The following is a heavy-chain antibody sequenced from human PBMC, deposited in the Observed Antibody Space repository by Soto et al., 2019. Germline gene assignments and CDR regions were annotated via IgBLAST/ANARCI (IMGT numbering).Heavy chain of an antibody. CDR1: GYTFTSYG. J-gene: IGHJ6*02. V-gene: IGHV1-18*04. CDR2: ISAYNGNT. Sequence: GASVKVSCKASGYTFTSYGISWGRQAPGQGLEWMGWISAYNGNTNYAQKLQGRVTMTTDTSTSTAYMELRSLRSDDTAVYYCARDILTGYPNPYYYYGMDVWGQGTTVTVSS. D-gene: IGHD3-9*01. CDR3: ARDILTGYPNPYYYYGMDV.